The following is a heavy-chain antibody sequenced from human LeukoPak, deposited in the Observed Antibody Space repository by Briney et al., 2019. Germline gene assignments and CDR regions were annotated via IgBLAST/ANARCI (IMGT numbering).Heavy chain of an antibody. V-gene: IGHV3-21*01. D-gene: IGHD3-9*01. CDR3: ARVDYDILTGYYIYAFDI. Sequence: GGSLRLSSAASGFTFSSYSMNWVRQAPGKGLEWVSSISGSSSYIYYADSVKGRFTISRDNAKNSLYLQMNSLRAEDTAVYYCARVDYDILTGYYIYAFDIWGQGTMVTVSS. CDR2: ISGSSSYI. CDR1: GFTFSSYS. J-gene: IGHJ3*02.